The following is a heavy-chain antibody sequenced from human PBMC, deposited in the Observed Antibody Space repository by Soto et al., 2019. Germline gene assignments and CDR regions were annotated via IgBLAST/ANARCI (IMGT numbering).Heavy chain of an antibody. Sequence: PSGSVGLSGAASGFTLSSSGVPVALQAAGKWLEWVAVILYDGSNKYYAASVKGRFTISRDNSKNTLYLQMNSLRAEDTAVYYCAKDTANWGTYYYYGMDVRGQGTTVTVSS. CDR3: AKDTANWGTYYYYGMDV. CDR2: ILYDGSNK. J-gene: IGHJ6*02. D-gene: IGHD7-27*01. CDR1: GFTLSSSG. V-gene: IGHV3-30*18.